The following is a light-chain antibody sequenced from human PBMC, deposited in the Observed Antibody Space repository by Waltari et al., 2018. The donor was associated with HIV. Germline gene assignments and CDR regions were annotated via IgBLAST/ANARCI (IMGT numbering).Light chain of an antibody. J-gene: IGKJ3*01. Sequence: IHITQSPPSLSASDGDRVTLTCRASQSISVYLNWYKQKSGEAPRVLIYAASNLQSGVPSRFSGSGSGTDFTLTISSLQPEDFGTYYCQESFSALPFTFGPGTKVDIK. CDR2: AAS. CDR3: QESFSALPFT. CDR1: QSISVY. V-gene: IGKV1-39*01.